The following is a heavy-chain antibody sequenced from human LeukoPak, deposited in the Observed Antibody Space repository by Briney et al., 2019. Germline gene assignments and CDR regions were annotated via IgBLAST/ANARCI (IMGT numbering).Heavy chain of an antibody. CDR1: GLTFSSYA. CDR2: ISGSGGST. V-gene: IGHV3-23*01. Sequence: GGSLRLPCAASGLTFSSYAMSWVRQAPGKGLEWVSAISGSGGSTYYADSVKGRFTISRDNSKNTLYLQMNSLRAEDTAVYYCAKAKKYYDSSGYAFDIWGQGRMVTVSS. D-gene: IGHD3-22*01. CDR3: AKAKKYYDSSGYAFDI. J-gene: IGHJ3*02.